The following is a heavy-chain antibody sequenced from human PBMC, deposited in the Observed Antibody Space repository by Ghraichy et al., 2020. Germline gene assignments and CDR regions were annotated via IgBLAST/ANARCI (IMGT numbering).Heavy chain of an antibody. Sequence: ASVKVSCKTGGDNVSSSDINWVRETRGQGLEWMAMINPRDGTTTYAQKFQGRVTLTRDTSTTTVYMELSGLRSEDTAVYYCARMWEVRPFEVWGQGTVVTIST. V-gene: IGHV1-46*01. J-gene: IGHJ3*01. CDR3: ARMWEVRPFEV. CDR2: INPRDGTT. CDR1: GDNVSSSD. D-gene: IGHD1-26*01.